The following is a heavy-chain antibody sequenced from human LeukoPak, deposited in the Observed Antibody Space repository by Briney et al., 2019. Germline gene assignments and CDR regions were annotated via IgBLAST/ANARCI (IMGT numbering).Heavy chain of an antibody. CDR2: INPSNGIT. D-gene: IGHD2-21*01. J-gene: IGHJ4*02. V-gene: IGHV1-2*06. Sequence: GASVKVSCKTSGYTFISYYMHWVRQAPGQGLEWMGHINPSNGITTYAQKFQGRVTMTRDTSSTTAYTELCGLRSDDTAIYHCARGQLQKTDYWGQGTLVTVSS. CDR3: ARGQLQKTDY. CDR1: GYTFISYY.